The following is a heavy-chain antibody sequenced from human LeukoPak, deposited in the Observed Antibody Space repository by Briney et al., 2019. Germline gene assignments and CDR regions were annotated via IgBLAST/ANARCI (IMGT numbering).Heavy chain of an antibody. V-gene: IGHV1-2*02. J-gene: IGHJ4*02. CDR2: INPNSGGT. D-gene: IGHD3-22*01. Sequence: ASVKVSCKASEYSFTDYYIHWVRQAPGQGLEWMGWINPNSGGTNSAQKFQVRITPTTDTSISTAYMKLSRLRSDDTAVYYCAAGPVYDYFEFWGQGTLVTVSS. CDR1: EYSFTDYY. CDR3: AAGPVYDYFEF.